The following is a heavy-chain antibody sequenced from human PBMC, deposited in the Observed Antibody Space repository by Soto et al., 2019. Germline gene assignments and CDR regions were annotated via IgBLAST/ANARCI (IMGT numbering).Heavy chain of an antibody. V-gene: IGHV3-7*01. CDR3: ARASSRWSLYYYYMDV. Sequence: EVQLVESGGGLVQPGGSLRLSCAASGFTFSSYWMSWFRQAPGKGLEWVANIKQDGSEKYYVDSVKGRFTISRDNAKNSLYLQMNSLRAEDTAVYYCARASSRWSLYYYYMDVWGKGTTVTVSS. J-gene: IGHJ6*03. CDR1: GFTFSSYW. D-gene: IGHD6-13*01. CDR2: IKQDGSEK.